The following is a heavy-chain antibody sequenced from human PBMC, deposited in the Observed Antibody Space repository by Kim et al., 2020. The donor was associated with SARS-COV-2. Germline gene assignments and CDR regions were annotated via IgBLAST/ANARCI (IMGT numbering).Heavy chain of an antibody. CDR1: RFTFSSYV. CDR3: ASGSSAWGLLPKYFFDY. D-gene: IGHD3-16*01. Sequence: GGSLRLSCAASRFTFSSYVMHWVRQAPGKGLEWVAGVSSDGSNKYYADSVKGRFIISRDNSHNTLFLHMDSLRPEDTAVYYCASGSSAWGLLPKYFFDYWGQGTLVTVSS. J-gene: IGHJ4*02. V-gene: IGHV3-30*03. CDR2: VSSDGSNK.